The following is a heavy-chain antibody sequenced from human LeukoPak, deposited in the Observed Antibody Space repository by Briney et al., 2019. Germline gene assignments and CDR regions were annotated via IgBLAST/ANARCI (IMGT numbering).Heavy chain of an antibody. CDR2: IYHSGNT. CDR1: GGSISSGDYY. CDR3: AKYYGSGTLSYGMDV. J-gene: IGHJ6*04. D-gene: IGHD3-10*01. Sequence: SETLSLTCTVSGGSISSGDYYWNWIRQSPGKGLEWIGSIYHSGNTHYNPSLKSRLTIAVDTSKNQFSLRLISVTAADTAVYYCAKYYGSGTLSYGMDVWGRGTTVNASS. V-gene: IGHV4-30-4*01.